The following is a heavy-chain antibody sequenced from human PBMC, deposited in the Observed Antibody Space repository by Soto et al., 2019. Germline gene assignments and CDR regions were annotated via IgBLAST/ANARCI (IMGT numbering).Heavy chain of an antibody. CDR1: GFTFSSFT. V-gene: IGHV3-48*02. CDR3: ARDPYSGYDRGYFDY. D-gene: IGHD5-12*01. J-gene: IGHJ4*02. Sequence: EVQLVESGGGLVQPGESLRLSCAASGFTFSSFTMNWVCQAPGKGLEWVSYIGSSSSAIYYADSVKGRFTISRDNAKNSLYLQMNSLRDEDTAVYYCARDPYSGYDRGYFDYWGQGALVTVSS. CDR2: IGSSSSAI.